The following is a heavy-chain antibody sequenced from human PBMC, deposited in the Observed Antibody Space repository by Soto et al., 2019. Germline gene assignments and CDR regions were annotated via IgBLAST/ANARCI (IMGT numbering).Heavy chain of an antibody. J-gene: IGHJ5*02. Sequence: QVQLVESGGGVVQPGRSLTVSCAASGFTFSNYGMHWVRQAPDKGLEWVAVIWYDGSRKYYADSVKGRFTISRDDSKKTLYLEMNSLRVDDTAVYYWVREYSFRDSTAPWGQGTLVTVSS. CDR2: IWYDGSRK. D-gene: IGHD3-22*01. CDR1: GFTFSNYG. V-gene: IGHV3-33*01. CDR3: VREYSFRDSTAP.